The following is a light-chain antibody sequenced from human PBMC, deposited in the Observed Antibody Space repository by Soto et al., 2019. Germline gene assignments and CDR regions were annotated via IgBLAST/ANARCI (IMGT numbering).Light chain of an antibody. J-gene: IGLJ3*02. CDR3: QSYDGAWV. CDR1: SGSIASNY. Sequence: NFMLTQPHSVSESPGKTVTISCTRSSGSIASNYVQWYQQRPGSAPTTVIYEDNQRPSGVPDRFSGSIDSSSNSASLTISGLKTEDAADYYCQSYDGAWVFGGGTKVTVL. V-gene: IGLV6-57*04. CDR2: EDN.